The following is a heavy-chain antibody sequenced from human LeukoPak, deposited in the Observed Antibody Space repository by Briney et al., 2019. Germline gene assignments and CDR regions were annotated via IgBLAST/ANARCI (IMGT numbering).Heavy chain of an antibody. CDR1: GYTFTGYY. CDR2: INPNSGGT. Sequence: ASVKVSCKASGYTFTGYYMHWVRQAPGQGLEWMGWINPNSGGTNYAQKFQGRVTMTRDTSISTAYMELSRLRSDDTGVYYCARVKGVAVAGTLYYWGQGTLVTVS. J-gene: IGHJ4*02. V-gene: IGHV1-2*02. D-gene: IGHD6-19*01. CDR3: ARVKGVAVAGTLYY.